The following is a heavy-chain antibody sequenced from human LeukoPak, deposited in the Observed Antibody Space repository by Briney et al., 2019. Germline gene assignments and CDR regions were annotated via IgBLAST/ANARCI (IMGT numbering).Heavy chain of an antibody. CDR3: ASPIYHSSGYYYRGDAFDI. D-gene: IGHD3-22*01. CDR1: GGTFSSYA. Sequence: ASVKVSCKASGGTFSSYAISWVRQAPGQGLEWMGGIIPIFGTANYAQKFQGRVTITADESTSTAYMELSSLRSEDTAVYYCASPIYHSSGYYYRGDAFDIWGQGTMVTVSS. V-gene: IGHV1-69*13. CDR2: IIPIFGTA. J-gene: IGHJ3*02.